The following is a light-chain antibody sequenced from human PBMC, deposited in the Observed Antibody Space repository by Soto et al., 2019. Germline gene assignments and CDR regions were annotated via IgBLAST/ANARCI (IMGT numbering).Light chain of an antibody. CDR2: XGS. V-gene: IGKV2-28*01. J-gene: IGKJ4*01. Sequence: IVMTQSPLSLPVTPGEPASVSXRSSQTLMDGNGYNYLYWYLXKPXKSPXXXIYXGSSQASGVPGRFSGSGSGTDFTMKISRVEAEDVGVYYCMQSLQTPTFGGGTKVDIK. CDR1: QTLMDGNGYNY. CDR3: MQSLQTPT.